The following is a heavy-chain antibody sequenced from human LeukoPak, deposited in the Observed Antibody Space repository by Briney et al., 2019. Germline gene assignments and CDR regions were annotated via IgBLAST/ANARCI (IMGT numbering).Heavy chain of an antibody. J-gene: IGHJ3*02. CDR3: ARSSYYYAADAFDI. D-gene: IGHD3-10*01. V-gene: IGHV4-61*02. CDR1: GGSISSGSYY. CDR2: IYTSGST. Sequence: SETLSLTCTVSGGSISSGSYYWSWIRQPAGKGLEWIGRIYTSGSTNYNPSLKSRVTISLDTSKTQFSLKLSSVTAADTAVYYCARSSYYYAADAFDIWGQGTMVTVSS.